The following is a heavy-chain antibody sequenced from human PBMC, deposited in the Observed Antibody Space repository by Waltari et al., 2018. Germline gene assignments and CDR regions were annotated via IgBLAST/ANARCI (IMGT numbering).Heavy chain of an antibody. J-gene: IGHJ4*02. Sequence: QVQLQESGPGLVKPSETLSVPCNVSGGSISSYYWSWIRQPPGERLEWIGYIYDSGRTIYNPSLKSRVTISIDTSKHQFSLKLKSVTAADTAVYYCSSLYSSGWSGDYWGQGTLVTVSS. CDR1: GGSISSYY. V-gene: IGHV4-59*01. D-gene: IGHD6-19*01. CDR2: IYDSGRT. CDR3: SSLYSSGWSGDY.